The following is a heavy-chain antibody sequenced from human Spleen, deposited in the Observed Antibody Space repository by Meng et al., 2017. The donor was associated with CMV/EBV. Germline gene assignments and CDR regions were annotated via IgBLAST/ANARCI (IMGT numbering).Heavy chain of an antibody. CDR2: IKGDGSHT. V-gene: IGHV3-74*01. D-gene: IGHD1-1*01. Sequence: SCSASGCGFGDSGIHWVRQAPGKGLVWVSRIKGDGSHTIYADSVKGRFTISRDNARNTLWLQMNSLRVEDTAVYYCVRDGHHWNFDYWGQGSLVTVSS. CDR3: VRDGHHWNFDY. CDR1: GCGFGDSG. J-gene: IGHJ4*02.